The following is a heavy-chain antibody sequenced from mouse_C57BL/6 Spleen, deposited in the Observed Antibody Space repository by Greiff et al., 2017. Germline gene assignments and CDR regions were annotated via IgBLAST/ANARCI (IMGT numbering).Heavy chain of an antibody. CDR2: IYPGDGDT. CDR1: GYAFSSSW. J-gene: IGHJ4*01. CDR3: ARVYYEYDGGAMDY. Sequence: QVQLQQSGPELVKPGASVKISCKASGYAFSSSWMNWVKQRPGKGLEWIGRIYPGDGDTNYNGKFKGKATLTADKSSSTAYMQLSSLTSEDSAVYVCARVYYEYDGGAMDYWGQGTTVTVSS. D-gene: IGHD2-4*01. V-gene: IGHV1-82*01.